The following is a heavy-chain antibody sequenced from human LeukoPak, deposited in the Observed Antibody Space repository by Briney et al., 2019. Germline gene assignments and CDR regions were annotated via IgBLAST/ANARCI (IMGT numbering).Heavy chain of an antibody. D-gene: IGHD3-3*02. V-gene: IGHV1-69*06. Sequence: SVKVSCKASGGTFSNYTISWVRQAPGQGLEWMGGIIPIFGTANYAQKFQGRVTITADKSTSTAYMELSSLRSEDTAVYYCARDAFLEWLPETNYYYYYMDVWGKGTTVTVSS. CDR1: GGTFSNYT. CDR2: IIPIFGTA. J-gene: IGHJ6*03. CDR3: ARDAFLEWLPETNYYYYYMDV.